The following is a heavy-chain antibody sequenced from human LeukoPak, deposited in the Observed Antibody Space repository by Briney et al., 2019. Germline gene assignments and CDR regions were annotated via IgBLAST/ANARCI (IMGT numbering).Heavy chain of an antibody. J-gene: IGHJ4*02. D-gene: IGHD3-10*01. CDR3: TTDEVPGYYGSGSLPFDY. CDR1: GFPFSNAW. Sequence: GGSPRLSCAASGFPFSNAWMSWVRQAPGKGLEWVGRNKSKTDGGTTDYAAPVKGRFTISRDDSKNTLYLQMNSLKTEDTAVYYCTTDEVPGYYGSGSLPFDYWGQGTLVTVSS. V-gene: IGHV3-15*01. CDR2: NKSKTDGGTT.